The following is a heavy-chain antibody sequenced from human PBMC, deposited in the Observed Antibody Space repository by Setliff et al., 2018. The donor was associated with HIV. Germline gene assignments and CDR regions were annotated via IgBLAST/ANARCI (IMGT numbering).Heavy chain of an antibody. J-gene: IGHJ4*02. D-gene: IGHD5-12*01. CDR1: GDSISSGSYF. V-gene: IGHV4-39*02. Sequence: SETLSLTCSVSGDSISSGSYFWGWIRQTPGKGLEWIGNIYYTGFAYYNPSLKSRVTMSLDTSKTHFFLNLTSVTDADTAVYFCTREGRGDPAMATTRIDYWGQGKLVTVSS. CDR3: TREGRGDPAMATTRIDY. CDR2: IYYTGFA.